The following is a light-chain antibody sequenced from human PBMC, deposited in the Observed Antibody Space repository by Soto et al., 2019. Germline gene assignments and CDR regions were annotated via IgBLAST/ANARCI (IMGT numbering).Light chain of an antibody. CDR1: SSDVGGYNF. V-gene: IGLV2-11*01. CDR3: CSYVGSYTTYV. Sequence: QSALTQPRSVSGSPGQSVTISCTGTSSDVGGYNFVSWYQQHPGKAPKFMIYDVTKRPSGVPDRFSRSKSGNTASLTISGLQAEDEADYYCCSYVGSYTTYVFGTGTKLTVL. J-gene: IGLJ1*01. CDR2: DVT.